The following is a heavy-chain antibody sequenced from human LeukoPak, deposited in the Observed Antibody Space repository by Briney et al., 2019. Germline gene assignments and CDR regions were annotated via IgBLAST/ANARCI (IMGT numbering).Heavy chain of an antibody. Sequence: SETLSLTCTVSGGSISSYYWSWIRQPPGKGLEWIGYIYTSGSTNYNPSLKSRVTISVDTSKNQFSLKLSSVTAADTAVYYCAREGGGGEKFDPWGQGTLVTVSS. J-gene: IGHJ5*02. CDR3: AREGGGGEKFDP. CDR1: GGSISSYY. CDR2: IYTSGST. D-gene: IGHD1-26*01. V-gene: IGHV4-4*09.